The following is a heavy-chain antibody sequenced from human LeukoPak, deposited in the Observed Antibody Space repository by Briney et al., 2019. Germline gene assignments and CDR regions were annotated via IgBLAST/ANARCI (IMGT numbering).Heavy chain of an antibody. CDR1: GYSLTNYW. V-gene: IGHV5-51*01. D-gene: IGHD2-8*01. Sequence: PGGSLRLSCTSAGYSLTNYWIGVVRQMPRKGLEWMGSIYPGDSDTRYSPSFQGQVTISADESISTAYLQWTNAKVSDSAMYDCDIPSIVAVVYPGHGDSRGQGTLVTVSS. CDR3: DIPSIVAVVYPGHGDS. J-gene: IGHJ4*02. CDR2: IYPGDSDT.